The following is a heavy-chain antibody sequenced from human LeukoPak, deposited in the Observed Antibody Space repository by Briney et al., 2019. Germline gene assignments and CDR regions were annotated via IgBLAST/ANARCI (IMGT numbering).Heavy chain of an antibody. CDR2: ITGSGSGI. J-gene: IGHJ4*02. CDR1: GFTFSNYA. D-gene: IGHD3-9*01. CDR3: AKWADYDVLTGYYVSDY. V-gene: IGHV3-23*01. Sequence: GASLRLSCAACGFTFSNYAMSWVRQAPGKGLEWVSAITGSGSGIYYADSMKSRFTISRDNSKNTLYLQINSLRAEDTAVYYCAKWADYDVLTGYYVSDYWGQGTLVTVSS.